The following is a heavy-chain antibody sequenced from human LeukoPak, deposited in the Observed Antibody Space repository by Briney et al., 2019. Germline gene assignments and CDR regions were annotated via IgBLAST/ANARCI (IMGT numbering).Heavy chain of an antibody. CDR2: ISGSGGST. V-gene: IGHV3-23*01. Sequence: GGSLRLSCAAWGFTFSSYAMSWVRQARGKGLEGGSGISGSGGSTYNAGSVKGRFTISRDNSNNTLYLQMNRLRAEDTAVYYCARHSKYFYGSGIDYWGQGTLATVSS. D-gene: IGHD3-10*01. J-gene: IGHJ4*02. CDR1: GFTFSSYA. CDR3: ARHSKYFYGSGIDY.